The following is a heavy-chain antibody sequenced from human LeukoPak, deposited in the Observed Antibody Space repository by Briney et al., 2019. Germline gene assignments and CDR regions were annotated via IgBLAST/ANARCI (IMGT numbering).Heavy chain of an antibody. CDR2: IGAAGDT. J-gene: IGHJ4*02. D-gene: IGHD6-13*01. Sequence: GGSLGLSCAASGFTFSSYDMHWVRQPTGKGLEWVSSIGAAGDTYYPDSVKGRFTISRENAKNSLYLQMNSLRAGDTAVYYCARGRSSWYYFDYWGQGTLVTVSS. CDR3: ARGRSSWYYFDY. CDR1: GFTFSSYD. V-gene: IGHV3-13*01.